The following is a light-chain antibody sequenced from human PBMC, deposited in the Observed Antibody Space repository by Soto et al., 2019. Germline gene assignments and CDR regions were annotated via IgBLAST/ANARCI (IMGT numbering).Light chain of an antibody. Sequence: QSVLTQPPSASGTPVQRVTISCSGSSSNIGSNYVYWYQQLPGTAPKLLIYRNNQRPSGVPDRFSGSKSGTSASLAISGLRSEDEADYYCAAWDDSLSGRVFGGGTKLTFL. V-gene: IGLV1-47*01. CDR2: RNN. J-gene: IGLJ2*01. CDR3: AAWDDSLSGRV. CDR1: SSNIGSNY.